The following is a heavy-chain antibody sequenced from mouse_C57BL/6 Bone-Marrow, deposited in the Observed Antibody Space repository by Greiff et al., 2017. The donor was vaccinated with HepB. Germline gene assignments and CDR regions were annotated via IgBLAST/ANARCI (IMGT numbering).Heavy chain of an antibody. J-gene: IGHJ3*01. Sequence: QVQLQQPGAELVMPGASVKLSCKASGYTFTSYWMHWVKQRPGQGLEWIGEIDPSDSYTNYNQKFKGKSTLTVDKSSSTAYMQLSSLTSEDSAVYYCARSAMTRFAYWGRGTLVTVSA. CDR3: ARSAMTRFAY. CDR2: IDPSDSYT. D-gene: IGHD6-1*01. CDR1: GYTFTSYW. V-gene: IGHV1-69*01.